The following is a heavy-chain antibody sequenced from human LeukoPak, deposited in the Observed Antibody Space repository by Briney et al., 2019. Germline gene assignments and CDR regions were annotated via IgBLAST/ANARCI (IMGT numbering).Heavy chain of an antibody. CDR3: ARNYYGSGAYGMDV. CDR2: ISYDGSNK. CDR1: GFTFSSYA. Sequence: GRSLRLSCAASGFTFSSYAMHWVRQAPGKGLEWVAVISYDGSNKYYADSVKGRFTISRCNSKNTLYLQMNSLRAEDTAVYYCARNYYGSGAYGMDVWGQGTTVTVSS. D-gene: IGHD3-10*01. V-gene: IGHV3-30*04. J-gene: IGHJ6*02.